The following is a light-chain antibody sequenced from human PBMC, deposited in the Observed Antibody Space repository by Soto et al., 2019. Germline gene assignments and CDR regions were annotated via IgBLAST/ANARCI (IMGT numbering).Light chain of an antibody. CDR2: DAY. CDR3: RQRHRRPIP. CDR1: QSVSGGY. V-gene: IGKV3D-20*02. J-gene: IGKJ5*01. Sequence: EIVVSQFRGTLFLTQGERATLSCRASQSVSGGYLAWYQQKPGQAPTLLIYDAYNRATGIPPRFSGSGSGTDFTLTISSLEPEDSAVYYCRQRHRRPIPFGQVTRLEIK.